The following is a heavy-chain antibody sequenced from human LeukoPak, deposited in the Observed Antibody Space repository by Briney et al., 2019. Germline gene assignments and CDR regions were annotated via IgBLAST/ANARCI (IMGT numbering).Heavy chain of an antibody. CDR2: IYPGDFDT. Sequence: GESLKISCKGSGYSFTSYWIGWVRQMPGKGLEWMGIIYPGDFDTRYSPSFQGQVTISADKSISTAYLQWSSLKASDTAMYYCARSVEMATNPRFDPWDQGTLVTVSS. D-gene: IGHD5-24*01. CDR3: ARSVEMATNPRFDP. J-gene: IGHJ5*02. V-gene: IGHV5-51*01. CDR1: GYSFTSYW.